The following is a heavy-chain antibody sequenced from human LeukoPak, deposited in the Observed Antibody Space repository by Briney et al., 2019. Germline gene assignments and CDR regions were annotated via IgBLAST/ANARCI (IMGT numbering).Heavy chain of an antibody. CDR3: ARDQGLTAPPPYGLDV. J-gene: IGHJ6*02. CDR1: GGTFSTSA. CDR2: IIPVLNIT. Sequence: SVTVPCKTSGGTFSTSAITWVRQAPGQGLEWMGRIIPVLNITTYAQRFQGRVTITADTSTSTVYMELSSLRSEETAVYYCARDQGLTAPPPYGLDVWGQGTTVIVSS. D-gene: IGHD5-18*01. V-gene: IGHV1-69*04.